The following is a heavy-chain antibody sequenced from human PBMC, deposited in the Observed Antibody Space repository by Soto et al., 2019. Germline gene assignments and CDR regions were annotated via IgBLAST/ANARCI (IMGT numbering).Heavy chain of an antibody. V-gene: IGHV4-31*03. Sequence: SETLSLTCTVSGGSINSGGYYWSWIRQHPGKGLEWIGYIYYSGSTYYNPSLKSRVTISVDTSKNQFSLKLSSVTAADTAVYYCARGFAMVRGVIIDGPDYWGQGTLVTVSS. CDR1: GGSINSGGYY. D-gene: IGHD3-10*01. J-gene: IGHJ4*02. CDR3: ARGFAMVRGVIIDGPDY. CDR2: IYYSGST.